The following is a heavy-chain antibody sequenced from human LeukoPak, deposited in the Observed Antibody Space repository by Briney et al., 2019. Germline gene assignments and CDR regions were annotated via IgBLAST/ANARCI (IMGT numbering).Heavy chain of an antibody. Sequence: TGGSLRLSCAASGFTFSNYEMNWVRQAPGKGLEWVSYISSSSSTIYHADSVKGRFTISRDNAKNSLYLQMNSLRDEDTAVYYCARDGMVRGVIIWDAFDIWGQGTMVTVSS. CDR1: GFTFSNYE. D-gene: IGHD3-10*01. J-gene: IGHJ3*02. V-gene: IGHV3-48*02. CDR3: ARDGMVRGVIIWDAFDI. CDR2: ISSSSSTI.